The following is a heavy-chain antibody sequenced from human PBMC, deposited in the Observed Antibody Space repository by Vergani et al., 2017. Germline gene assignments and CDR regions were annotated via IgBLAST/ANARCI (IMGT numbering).Heavy chain of an antibody. V-gene: IGHV5-51*01. D-gene: IGHD2-15*01. CDR3: ARHRGWGLVVVAATPWYYYYGMDV. CDR1: GYSFTSYW. CDR2: IYPGDSDT. Sequence: EVQLVQSGAEVKKPGESLRISCKGSGYSFTSYWISWVRQMPGKGLEWMGIIYPGDSDTRYSPSFQGQVTISADKSISTAYLQWSSLKASDTAMYYCARHRGWGLVVVAATPWYYYYGMDVWGQGTTVTVSS. J-gene: IGHJ6*02.